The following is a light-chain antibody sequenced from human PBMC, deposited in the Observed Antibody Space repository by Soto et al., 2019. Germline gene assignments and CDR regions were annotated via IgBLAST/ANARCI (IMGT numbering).Light chain of an antibody. CDR2: GAS. CDR1: QSVSSSY. CDR3: QQYGTPLT. V-gene: IGKV3-20*01. J-gene: IGKJ5*01. Sequence: EIVLTQSPGTLSLSPGERATLSSRASQSVSSSYLAWYQQKPGQAPRLLIYGASSRATGIPDRFSGSGSGTDFTLTISRLEPEDFAVYYCQQYGTPLTFGQGTRLEI.